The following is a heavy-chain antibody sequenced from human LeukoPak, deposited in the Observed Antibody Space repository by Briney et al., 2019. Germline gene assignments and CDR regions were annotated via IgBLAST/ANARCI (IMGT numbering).Heavy chain of an antibody. Sequence: GASVKVSCKASGGTFTVYYIHWVRQAPGQGLEWMGRIIPGSGGTNYAQKFQGRVTMTRDTSINTAYMELSRLTSDDTAVYYCARENYGVPWGQGTLFTVSS. CDR1: GGTFTVYY. D-gene: IGHD4-17*01. J-gene: IGHJ5*02. CDR3: ARENYGVP. CDR2: IIPGSGGT. V-gene: IGHV1-2*06.